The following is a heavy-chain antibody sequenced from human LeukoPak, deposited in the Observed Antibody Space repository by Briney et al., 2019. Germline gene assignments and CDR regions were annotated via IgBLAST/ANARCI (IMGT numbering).Heavy chain of an antibody. CDR1: GYTFTGYY. CDR2: INPNSGGT. V-gene: IGHV1-2*02. D-gene: IGHD6-13*01. CDR3: ARRAHYDPQRPSIAAAGVVDY. Sequence: ASVTVSCKASGYTFTGYYMHWVRQAPGQGLEWMGWINPNSGGTKYAQKFQGRVTMTRDTSISTAYMELSRLRSGGTAVYYCARRAHYDPQRPSIAAAGVVDYWGQGTLVTVSS. J-gene: IGHJ4*02.